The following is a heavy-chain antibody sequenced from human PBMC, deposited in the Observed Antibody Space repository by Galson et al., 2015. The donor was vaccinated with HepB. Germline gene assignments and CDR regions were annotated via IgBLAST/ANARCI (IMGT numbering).Heavy chain of an antibody. CDR1: QSTTSVPA. J-gene: IGHJ4*02. V-gene: IGHV3-73*01. CDR3: SRLGDFSGYSSA. D-gene: IGHD5-18*01. CDR2: TGSKGTNYAT. Sequence: SLRQTCAASQSTTSVPASHVVHQAPGKTLGLVGRTGSKGTNYATSYVLSLKGRFSISRDDSKNTAYLYMKSLSIEDTAVYYCSRLGDFSGYSSAWGQGTLVTVSS.